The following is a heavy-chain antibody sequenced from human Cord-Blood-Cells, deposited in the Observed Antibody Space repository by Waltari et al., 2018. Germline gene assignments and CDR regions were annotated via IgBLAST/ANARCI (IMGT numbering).Heavy chain of an antibody. D-gene: IGHD6-6*01. CDR3: ASLSTSIAARPVDY. CDR1: GGSISSSSYY. J-gene: IGHJ4*02. Sequence: QLQLQESGPGLVKPSETLSLTCTVSGGSISSSSYYWGWIRQPPGKGLEWIGSIYYSGSPYYNPSLKSRVTISVDTSKNQFSLKLSSVTAADTAVYYFASLSTSIAARPVDYWGQGTLVTVSS. V-gene: IGHV4-39*01. CDR2: IYYSGSP.